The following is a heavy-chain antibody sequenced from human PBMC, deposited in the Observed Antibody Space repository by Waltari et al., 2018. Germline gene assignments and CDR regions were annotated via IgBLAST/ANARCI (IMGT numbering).Heavy chain of an antibody. CDR2: IYSGGST. Sequence: EVQLLESGGGLVQPGGSLRLSCAASGFTLSSYAMSWVRQAPGKGLEWVSVIYSGGSTYYADSVKGRFTISRDNSKNTLYLQMNSLRAEDTAVYYCAKDLDDTAVAGIPDYWGQGTLVTVSS. CDR1: GFTLSSYA. J-gene: IGHJ4*02. CDR3: AKDLDDTAVAGIPDY. V-gene: IGHV3-23*03. D-gene: IGHD6-19*01.